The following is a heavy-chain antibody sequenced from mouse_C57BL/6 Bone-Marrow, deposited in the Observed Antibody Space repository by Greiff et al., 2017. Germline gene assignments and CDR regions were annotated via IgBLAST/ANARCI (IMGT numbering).Heavy chain of an antibody. V-gene: IGHV1-55*01. CDR1: GYTFTSYW. D-gene: IGHD4-1*01. Sequence: QVQLKQPGAELVQPGASVKMSCKASGYTFTSYWITWVKQRPGQGLEWIGDIYPTSGRTNYNEKIKSKAILTVDTSSNTAYMQLSSLTSEDSAVFYCARSGPLGRSFDYWGQGTTLTVSS. CDR2: IYPTSGRT. J-gene: IGHJ2*01. CDR3: ARSGPLGRSFDY.